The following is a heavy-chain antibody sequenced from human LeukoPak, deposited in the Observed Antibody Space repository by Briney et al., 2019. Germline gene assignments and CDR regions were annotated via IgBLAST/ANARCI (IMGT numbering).Heavy chain of an antibody. Sequence: ASVKVSCKAAGYTFTSYYMHWVRQAPGQGLDWMGIINPSGGSTSYAQKFQGRVTMNRDTSTGTVYMELSSLRSEDTAVYYCARGKAVAGSRLDYWGQGTLVTVSS. D-gene: IGHD6-19*01. CDR3: ARGKAVAGSRLDY. CDR2: INPSGGST. V-gene: IGHV1-46*01. CDR1: GYTFTSYY. J-gene: IGHJ4*02.